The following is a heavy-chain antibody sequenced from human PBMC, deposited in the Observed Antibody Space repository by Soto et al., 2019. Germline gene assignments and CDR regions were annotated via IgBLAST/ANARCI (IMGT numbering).Heavy chain of an antibody. Sequence: EVQLVESGGGLVQPGRSLRLSCAASGFTFSSYEMNWVRQAPGKGLEWVSYISSSGSTIYYADSVKGRFTISRDNAKNALYLQMNSLRAEDTAVYYCARTQSSSWYYFDYWGQGTLVTVSS. V-gene: IGHV3-48*03. CDR1: GFTFSSYE. CDR3: ARTQSSSWYYFDY. D-gene: IGHD6-13*01. J-gene: IGHJ4*02. CDR2: ISSSGSTI.